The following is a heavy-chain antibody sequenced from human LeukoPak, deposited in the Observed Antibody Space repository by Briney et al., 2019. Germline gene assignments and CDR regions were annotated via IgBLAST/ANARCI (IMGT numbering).Heavy chain of an antibody. CDR1: GYTFTSYG. D-gene: IGHD2-2*02. J-gene: IGHJ3*02. V-gene: IGHV1-18*04. CDR2: ISAYNGNT. CDR3: ARDLRPIVVVPAAIVAFDI. Sequence: ASVKVSCKASGYTFTSYGISWVRQAPGQGLEWMGWISAYNGNTNYAQKLQGRVTMTTDTSTSTAYMELRSLRSDDTAVYYCARDLRPIVVVPAAIVAFDIWGQGTMVIVSS.